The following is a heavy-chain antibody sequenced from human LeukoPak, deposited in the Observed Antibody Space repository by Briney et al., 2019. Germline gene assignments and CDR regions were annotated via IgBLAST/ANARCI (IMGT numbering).Heavy chain of an antibody. CDR3: ARIRMRWLQLTPLYYLDY. CDR2: INPNSGGT. V-gene: IGHV1-2*02. D-gene: IGHD5-24*01. J-gene: IGHJ4*02. CDR1: GYTFTGYY. Sequence: GASVKVSCKASGYTFTGYYMHWVRQAPGQGLEWMGWINPNSGGTNYAQKFQGRVTMTRDTSISTAYMELSRLRSDDTAVYYCARIRMRWLQLTPLYYLDYWGQGTLVTVSS.